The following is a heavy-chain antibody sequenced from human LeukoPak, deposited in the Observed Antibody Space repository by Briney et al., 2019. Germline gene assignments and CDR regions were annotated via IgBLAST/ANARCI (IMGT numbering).Heavy chain of an antibody. CDR2: IYYSGST. V-gene: IGHV4-59*08. J-gene: IGHJ4*02. CDR3: ARRGVDYYDSSGYFGY. CDR1: GGSFSGYY. Sequence: SETLSLTCAVYGGSFSGYYWSWIRQPPGKGLEWIGNIYYSGSTNYNPSLKSRVTISVDTSKNQFSLKLSFVTAADTAVYYCARRGVDYYDSSGYFGYWGQGTLVTVSS. D-gene: IGHD3-22*01.